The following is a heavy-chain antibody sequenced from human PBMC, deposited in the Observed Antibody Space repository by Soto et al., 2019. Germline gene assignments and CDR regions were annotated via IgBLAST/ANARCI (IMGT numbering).Heavy chain of an antibody. Sequence: ASVKVSCKASGYTFTSYGISWVRQAPGQGLEWMGWISAYNGNTNYAQKLQGRVTMTTDTSTSTAYMELSSLRSEDTAVYYCASLPTRGVAIPVWFDPWGQGTLVTVSS. CDR1: GYTFTSYG. CDR2: ISAYNGNT. V-gene: IGHV1-18*04. J-gene: IGHJ5*02. CDR3: ASLPTRGVAIPVWFDP. D-gene: IGHD3-10*01.